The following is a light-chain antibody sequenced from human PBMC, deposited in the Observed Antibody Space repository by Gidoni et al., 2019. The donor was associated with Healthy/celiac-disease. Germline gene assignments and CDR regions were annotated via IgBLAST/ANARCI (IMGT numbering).Light chain of an antibody. CDR1: SSDVGGYNY. Sequence: GSPGQSITISCTGTSSDVGGYNYVSWYQQHPGKAPKLMIYEVSNRPSGVSNRFSGSKSGNTASLTISGLQAEDEADYYCSSYTSSSTLDVFGTGTKVTVL. CDR2: EVS. J-gene: IGLJ1*01. CDR3: SSYTSSSTLDV. V-gene: IGLV2-14*01.